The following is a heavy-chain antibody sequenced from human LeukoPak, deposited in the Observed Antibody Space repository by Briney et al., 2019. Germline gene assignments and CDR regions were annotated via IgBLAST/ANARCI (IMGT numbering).Heavy chain of an antibody. CDR3: AKDSGYGACYFDY. V-gene: IGHV3-30*02. CDR1: GFTFSSYN. J-gene: IGHJ4*02. CDR2: IRHDGSDK. D-gene: IGHD4-17*01. Sequence: PGGSLRLSCAASGFTFSSYNMHWVRQAPGKGLEWVGFIRHDGSDKNDADSVKGRFTIARDNAKNTLYLQMNSLRAEDTAVYYCAKDSGYGACYFDYWGQGTLVTVSS.